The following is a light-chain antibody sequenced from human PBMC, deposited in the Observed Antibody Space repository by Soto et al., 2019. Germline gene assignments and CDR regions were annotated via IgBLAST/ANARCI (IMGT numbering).Light chain of an antibody. CDR2: DAS. Sequence: EIVKTQSPATLSVSPGERATLSCRASQSVNSNLAWYRQKPGQAPRLPISDASTRATGVPARFSGSGSGTEFTLTISSLQSEDSGIYYCQQYNFWPPLTFGGGTKVEIK. J-gene: IGKJ4*01. V-gene: IGKV3-15*01. CDR1: QSVNSN. CDR3: QQYNFWPPLT.